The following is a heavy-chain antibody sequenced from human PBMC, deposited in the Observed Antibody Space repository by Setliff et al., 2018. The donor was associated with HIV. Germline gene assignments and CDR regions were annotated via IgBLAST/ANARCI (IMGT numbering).Heavy chain of an antibody. V-gene: IGHV4-38-2*01. CDR1: AYSISSGYY. J-gene: IGHJ5*01. Sequence: PSETLSLTCAVSAYSISSGYYWGWIRQPPGKGLEWIGSIYHSGSIYYNPSLKSRVTISVDTSKNQFSLKLSSVTAADTAVYYCARGGYSSKWYSWFDPWGQGTLVTVSS. CDR3: ARGGYSSKWYSWFDP. CDR2: IYHSGSI. D-gene: IGHD2-2*01.